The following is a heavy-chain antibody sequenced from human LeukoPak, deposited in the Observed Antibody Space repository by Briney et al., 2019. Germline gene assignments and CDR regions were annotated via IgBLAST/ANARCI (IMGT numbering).Heavy chain of an antibody. CDR1: GGSISSYY. V-gene: IGHV4-59*01. CDR3: ARDIYGSFDY. D-gene: IGHD2-15*01. Sequence: SETLSLTCTVSGGSISSYYWSWIRQPPGEGLEWIGYIYYSGSTNYNPSLKSRVTISIDTSKNQFSLRLSSVTAADTAVYYGARDIYGSFDYWGQGTLVTVSS. J-gene: IGHJ4*02. CDR2: IYYSGST.